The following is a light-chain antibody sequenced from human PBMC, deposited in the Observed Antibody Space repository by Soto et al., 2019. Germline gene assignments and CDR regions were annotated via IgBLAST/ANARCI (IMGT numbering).Light chain of an antibody. CDR3: SSLSTTSTPIV. Sequence: QSALGQPASMSGSPGQSITIPCTGASSDIGLYNYVSWYQHHPGKAPKLLISEVNVRPSGLSDRFSASKAGNTASLTISGLQPEDEAYYYCSSLSTTSTPIVFGSGTKVTV. V-gene: IGLV2-14*01. CDR1: SSDIGLYNY. CDR2: EVN. J-gene: IGLJ1*01.